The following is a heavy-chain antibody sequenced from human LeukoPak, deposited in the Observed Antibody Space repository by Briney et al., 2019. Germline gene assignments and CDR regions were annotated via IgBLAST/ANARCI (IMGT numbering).Heavy chain of an antibody. J-gene: IGHJ4*02. V-gene: IGHV1-2*02. CDR2: INPNSGGT. CDR1: VYTFTGYY. CDR3: ARGGSYYDSSGYYYGSFDY. Sequence: ASVKVSCKASVYTFTGYYMHWVRQAPGQGLEWMGWINPNSGGTNYAQKFQGRVTMTRDTSISTAYMELSRLRSDDTAVYYCARGGSYYDSSGYYYGSFDYWGQGTLVTVSS. D-gene: IGHD3-22*01.